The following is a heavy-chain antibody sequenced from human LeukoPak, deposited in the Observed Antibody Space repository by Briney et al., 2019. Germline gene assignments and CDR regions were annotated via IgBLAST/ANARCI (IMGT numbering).Heavy chain of an antibody. CDR3: ARRLSGIRYNWFDP. CDR2: INHSGST. D-gene: IGHD3-10*01. Sequence: SETLSLTCAVSDGSIFSSNWWSWVRQPPGKGLEWIGEINHSGSTNYNPSLKSRVTISVDTSKNQFSLKLSSVTAADTAVYYCARRLSGIRYNWFDPWGQGTLVTVSS. J-gene: IGHJ5*02. CDR1: DGSIFSSNW. V-gene: IGHV4-4*02.